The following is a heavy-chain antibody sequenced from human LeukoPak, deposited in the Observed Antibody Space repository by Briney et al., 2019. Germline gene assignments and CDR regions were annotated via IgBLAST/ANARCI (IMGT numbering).Heavy chain of an antibody. V-gene: IGHV4-59*11. J-gene: IGHJ4*02. D-gene: IGHD6-13*01. CDR1: GGSLSSHY. Sequence: SETLSLTCTVSGGSLSSHYWSWIRQPPGKGLEWIGYIYYSGSTNYNPSLKSRVTISVDTSKNQFSLKLSSVTAADTAVYYCARDAASYFDFWGQGTLVTVSS. CDR2: IYYSGST. CDR3: ARDAASYFDF.